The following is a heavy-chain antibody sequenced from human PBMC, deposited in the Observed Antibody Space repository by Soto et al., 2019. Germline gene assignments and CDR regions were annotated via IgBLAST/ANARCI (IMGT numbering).Heavy chain of an antibody. D-gene: IGHD3-3*01. CDR3: ARDIFGGSYDFWH. J-gene: IGHJ4*02. CDR2: LSSDDNT. CDR1: GFSVGRLF. Sequence: DVRLVESGGGLVQPGGSLRLSCTASGFSVGRLFMTWVRQAPGKGLEWVSVLSSDDNTYYADSVKGRFTISRDISKNTLFLEMNSLRAEDMAVYHCARDIFGGSYDFWHGGQGTLVTVSS. V-gene: IGHV3-66*01.